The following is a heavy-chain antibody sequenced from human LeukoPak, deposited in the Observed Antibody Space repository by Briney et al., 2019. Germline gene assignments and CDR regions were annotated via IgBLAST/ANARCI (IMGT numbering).Heavy chain of an antibody. Sequence: PSETLSLTCTVSGGSISSYYWSWIRQPPGKGLEWIGYIYYSGSTHYNPSLKSRVTISVDTSKNQFSLKLRSVTAADTAVYYCAGTYYYDSSGYYHYSLWGQGTLVTVSS. J-gene: IGHJ4*02. V-gene: IGHV4-59*01. CDR1: GGSISSYY. CDR3: AGTYYYDSSGYYHYSL. D-gene: IGHD3-22*01. CDR2: IYYSGST.